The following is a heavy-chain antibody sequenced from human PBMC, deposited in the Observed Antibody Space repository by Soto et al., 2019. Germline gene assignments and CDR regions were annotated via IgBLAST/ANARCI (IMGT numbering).Heavy chain of an antibody. CDR1: GFPFSSHT. CDR3: TTDQETGSYDGGIDY. J-gene: IGHJ4*02. V-gene: IGHV3-23*01. Sequence: GGSLRLSCAASGFPFSSHTMNWVRQARGKGLDWVATISGSGGSKFYVDSVKGRFTISRDNSKNTVYLQMNSLRADDTAVYYCTTDQETGSYDGGIDYWGQGTRVTVSS. CDR2: ISGSGGSK. D-gene: IGHD1-26*01.